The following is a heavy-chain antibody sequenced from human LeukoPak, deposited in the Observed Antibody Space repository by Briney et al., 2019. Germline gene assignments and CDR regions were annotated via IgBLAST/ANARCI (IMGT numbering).Heavy chain of an antibody. CDR3: AKSAAGTYFDY. CDR1: GFTFSSYG. J-gene: IGHJ4*02. D-gene: IGHD6-13*01. V-gene: IGHV3-30*18. CDR2: ISYDGSNK. Sequence: GGSLRLSCAASGFTFSSYGMHWVRQAPGKGLEWVAVISYDGSNKYYADSVKGRFTISRDNSKNTLYLQMNSLRAEDTAVYYCAKSAAGTYFDYWGQGTLITVSS.